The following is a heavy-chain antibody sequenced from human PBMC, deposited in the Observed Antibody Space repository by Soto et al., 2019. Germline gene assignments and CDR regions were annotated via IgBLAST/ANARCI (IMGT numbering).Heavy chain of an antibody. CDR3: ARGTGVGYYYGMDV. J-gene: IGHJ6*02. CDR2: INHSGST. Sequence: KPSETLSLTCAVYGGSFSGYYWSWIRQPPGKGLEWIGEINHSGSTNYNPSLKSRVTISVDTSKNQFSLKLSSVTAADTAVYYCARGTGVGYYYGMDVWGQGTTVTVSS. CDR1: GGSFSGYY. D-gene: IGHD2-8*01. V-gene: IGHV4-34*01.